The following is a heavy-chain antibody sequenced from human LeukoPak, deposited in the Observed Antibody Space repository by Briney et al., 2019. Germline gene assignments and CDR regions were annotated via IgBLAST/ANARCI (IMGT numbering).Heavy chain of an antibody. CDR2: INPKSGGT. CDR3: ARGLSNFVFGYFMDV. Sequence: ASVKVSCKASGYTFTDYYIPWVRQAPGQGLEWMGWINPKSGGTNYALKFQDRVTLTWDTSTSTAYMELSRLRSGDTGIFYCARGLSNFVFGYFMDVWGKGTTVTVSS. D-gene: IGHD4-11*01. CDR1: GYTFTDYY. V-gene: IGHV1-2*02. J-gene: IGHJ6*03.